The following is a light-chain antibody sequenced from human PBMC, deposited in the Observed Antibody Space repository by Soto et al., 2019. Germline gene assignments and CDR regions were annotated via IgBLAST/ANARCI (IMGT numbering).Light chain of an antibody. CDR1: TSNIGSNS. CDR2: SSK. CDR3: AAWDDSLSAVV. J-gene: IGLJ2*01. Sequence: QSVLTQPPSASGTPGQRVTISCSGSTSNIGSNSVYWYQQLPGTAPKLLIYSSKQRPSGVPDRFSGSKSGTSASLAISGLRSEDEAEYYCAAWDDSLSAVVFGGGTKLTVL. V-gene: IGLV1-47*01.